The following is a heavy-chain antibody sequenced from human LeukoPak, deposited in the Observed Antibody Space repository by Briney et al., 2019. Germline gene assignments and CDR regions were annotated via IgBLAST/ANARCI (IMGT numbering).Heavy chain of an antibody. CDR2: INHSGST. CDR1: GFTFSSYS. Sequence: GSLRLSCAASGFTFSSYSMNWVRQPPGKGLEWIGEINHSGSTNYNPSLKSRVTISVDTSKNQFSLKLSSVTAADTAVYYCARGRKYRVTELGSGYSDYWGQGTLVTVSS. V-gene: IGHV4-34*01. J-gene: IGHJ4*02. D-gene: IGHD5/OR15-5a*01. CDR3: ARGRKYRVTELGSGYSDY.